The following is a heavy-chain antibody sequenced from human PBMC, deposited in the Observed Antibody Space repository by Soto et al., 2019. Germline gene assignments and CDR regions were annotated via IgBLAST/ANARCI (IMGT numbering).Heavy chain of an antibody. CDR2: IYYSGST. Sequence: ASETLSLTCTVSGGSISSYYWSWIRQPPGKGLEWIGYIYYSGSTNYNPSLKSRVTISVDTSKNQFSLKLSSVTAADTAVYYCARSEYYDFWSGSYYFDYWGQGTLVTVSS. J-gene: IGHJ4*02. V-gene: IGHV4-59*08. D-gene: IGHD3-3*01. CDR1: GGSISSYY. CDR3: ARSEYYDFWSGSYYFDY.